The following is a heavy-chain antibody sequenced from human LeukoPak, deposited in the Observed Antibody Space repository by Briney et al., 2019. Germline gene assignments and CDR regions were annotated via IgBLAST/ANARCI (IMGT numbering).Heavy chain of an antibody. CDR1: GFTFSNYA. V-gene: IGHV3-23*01. J-gene: IGHJ4*02. D-gene: IGHD5-24*01. Sequence: GGSLRLSCAASGFTFSNYAMSWVRQAQGKGLEWVSGISGSGGSTYYAGSVKGRFTISRDNSKNTLYLQMNGLRAEDTAVYYCAKGGRAEMATTHFDYWGQGTLVTVSS. CDR3: AKGGRAEMATTHFDY. CDR2: ISGSGGST.